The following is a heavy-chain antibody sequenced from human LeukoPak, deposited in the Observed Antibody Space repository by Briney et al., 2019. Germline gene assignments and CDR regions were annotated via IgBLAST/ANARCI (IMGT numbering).Heavy chain of an antibody. Sequence: SETLSLTCTVSGGSISSSSYYWGWIRQPPGKGLEWIGDINYSGSTYYNPSLKSRVTISVDTSKNQFSLKLNSVTAADTAVYYCARQGTNAFDIWGQGTMVTVSS. J-gene: IGHJ3*02. V-gene: IGHV4-39*01. CDR3: ARQGTNAFDI. D-gene: IGHD1-7*01. CDR2: INYSGST. CDR1: GGSISSSSYY.